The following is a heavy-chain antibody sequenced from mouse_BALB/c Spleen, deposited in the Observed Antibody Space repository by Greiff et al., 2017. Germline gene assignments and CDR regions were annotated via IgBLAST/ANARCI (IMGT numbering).Heavy chain of an antibody. Sequence: LQQPGSELVRPGASVKLSCKASGYTFTSYWMHWVKQRPGQGLEWIGNIYPGSGSTNYDEKFKSKATLTVDTSSSTAYMQLSSLTSEDSAVYYCTRSYGNYDYAMDYWGQGTSVTVSS. D-gene: IGHD2-1*01. CDR1: GYTFTSYW. CDR2: IYPGSGST. CDR3: TRSYGNYDYAMDY. J-gene: IGHJ4*01. V-gene: IGHV1S22*01.